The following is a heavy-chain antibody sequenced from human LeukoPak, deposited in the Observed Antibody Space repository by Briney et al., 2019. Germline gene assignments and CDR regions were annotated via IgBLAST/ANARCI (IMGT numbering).Heavy chain of an antibody. CDR1: GYTFTGYY. V-gene: IGHV1-2*02. D-gene: IGHD3-22*01. Sequence: KPGASVKVSCKASGYTFTGYYMHWVRQAPGQGLEWMGWINPNSGGTNYAQKFQGRVTMTRDTSISTAYMELSRLRSDDTAVYYCARDLSYYDSPTLDVWGQGTLVTVSS. CDR3: ARDLSYYDSPTLDV. CDR2: INPNSGGT. J-gene: IGHJ4*02.